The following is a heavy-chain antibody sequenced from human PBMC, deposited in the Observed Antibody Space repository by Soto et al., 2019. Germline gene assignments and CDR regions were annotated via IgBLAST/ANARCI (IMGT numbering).Heavy chain of an antibody. CDR3: ARDRILLVPSPLDY. V-gene: IGHV3-30*03. J-gene: IGHJ4*02. CDR1: GFTFSSYG. Sequence: QVQLVESGGGVVQPGRSLRLSCAASGFTFSSYGMHWVRQAPGKGLEWVAVISYDGSNKYYADSVKGRFTISRDNSKNALHLQMSSLRAEDTAVYYCARDRILLVPSPLDYWGQGTLVTVSS. D-gene: IGHD2-2*01. CDR2: ISYDGSNK.